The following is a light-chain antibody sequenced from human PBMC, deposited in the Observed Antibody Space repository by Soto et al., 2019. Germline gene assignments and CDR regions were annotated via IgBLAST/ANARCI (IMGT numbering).Light chain of an antibody. V-gene: IGKV3-20*01. CDR2: GAS. Sequence: ESVLTQSPGTLSLSPGERATLSCRASQSVSSSYLAWYQKKPGQAPRLLIYGASSRASGIPDRFSGSGTGTDFTLTISRLEPEEFAVYYCQQYGSSPRYTFGEGTKLEIK. CDR1: QSVSSSY. CDR3: QQYGSSPRYT. J-gene: IGKJ2*01.